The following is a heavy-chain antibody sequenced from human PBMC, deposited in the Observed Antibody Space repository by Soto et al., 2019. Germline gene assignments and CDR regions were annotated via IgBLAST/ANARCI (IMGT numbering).Heavy chain of an antibody. CDR3: AREGGVLRSGSYYPLY. V-gene: IGHV1-3*01. J-gene: IGHJ4*02. CDR1: GYTFTSYA. D-gene: IGHD3-10*01. Sequence: ASVKVSCKASGYTFTSYAMHWVRQAPGQRLEWMGWINAGNGNTKYSQKFQGRVTITRDTSASTAYMELSSLRSEDTAVYYCAREGGVLRSGSYYPLYWGQGTLVTVSS. CDR2: INAGNGNT.